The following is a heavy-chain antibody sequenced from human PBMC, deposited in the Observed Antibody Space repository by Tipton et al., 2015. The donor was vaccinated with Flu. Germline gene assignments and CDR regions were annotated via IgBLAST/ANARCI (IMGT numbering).Heavy chain of an antibody. J-gene: IGHJ4*02. Sequence: SLRLPCVVSGFTFSRYGMSWVRQAPGKGLEWVAAFSVSGHTTYFADSVKGRFTISRDNFKNTLYLQMSSLRAEDTAVYYCAKVIPELVAGLDYWGQGTLVTVSS. CDR2: FSVSGHTT. CDR1: GFTFSRYG. CDR3: AKVIPELVAGLDY. V-gene: IGHV3-23*01. D-gene: IGHD6-19*01.